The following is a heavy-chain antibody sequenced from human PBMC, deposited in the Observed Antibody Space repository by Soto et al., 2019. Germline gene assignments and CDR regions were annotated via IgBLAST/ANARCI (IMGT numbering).Heavy chain of an antibody. Sequence: VQLVESGGGVVQPGMSLRLSCAASGYTLSSYGMHWVRQAPGKGLEWVAVISYAGSNIYYADSVKGRFTISRDNSKNTLYLHLNGLRAEDTAVYYCARDSSEWGMAGRLDYWGQGTPVTVSS. CDR2: ISYAGSNI. J-gene: IGHJ4*02. CDR1: GYTLSSYG. CDR3: ARDSSEWGMAGRLDY. D-gene: IGHD6-6*01. V-gene: IGHV3-30*03.